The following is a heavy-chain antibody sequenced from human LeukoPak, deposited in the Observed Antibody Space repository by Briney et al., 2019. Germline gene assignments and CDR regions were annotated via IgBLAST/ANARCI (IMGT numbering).Heavy chain of an antibody. Sequence: GGSLRLSCAASGFTVSSNYMSWVRQAPGKGLVWLSRISSDGYSISYANSVKGRFTISRDNSKNTLYLQMNSLRAEDTAVYYCTMGYGAYFSKSVLDIWAKGTLLTVSS. CDR3: TMGYGAYFSKSVLDI. V-gene: IGHV3-74*01. CDR1: GFTVSSNY. J-gene: IGHJ3*02. CDR2: ISSDGYSI. D-gene: IGHD4/OR15-4a*01.